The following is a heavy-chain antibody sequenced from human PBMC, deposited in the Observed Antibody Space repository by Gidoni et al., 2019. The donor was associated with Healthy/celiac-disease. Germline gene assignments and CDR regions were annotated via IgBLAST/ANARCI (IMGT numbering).Heavy chain of an antibody. CDR2: IYHSGST. V-gene: IGHV4-4*02. D-gene: IGHD3-22*01. J-gene: IGHJ4*02. Sequence: QVQLQESVPGLVQPSRTLSLTCAVSGCSISSSNWWSWVRQPPGKGLEWIGEIYHSGSTNYNQSLKSRVTISVDKSKNQFSLKLSYVTAADTAVYYCARDYDSSGDFYFDYWGQGTLVTVSS. CDR3: ARDYDSSGDFYFDY. CDR1: GCSISSSNW.